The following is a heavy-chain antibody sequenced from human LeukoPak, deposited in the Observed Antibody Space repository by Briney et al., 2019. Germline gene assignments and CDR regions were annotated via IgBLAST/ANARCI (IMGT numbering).Heavy chain of an antibody. V-gene: IGHV3-15*01. D-gene: IGHD4-17*01. J-gene: IGHJ3*02. CDR3: TTFDDYGDYDAFDI. CDR2: IKSKTDGGTT. CDR1: GFTFSNAW. Sequence: GGSLRPSCAASGFTFSNAWMSWVRQAPGKGLEWVGRIKSKTDGGTTDYAAPVKGRFTISRDDSKNTLYLQMNSLKTEDTAVYYCTTFDDYGDYDAFDIWGQGTMVTVSS.